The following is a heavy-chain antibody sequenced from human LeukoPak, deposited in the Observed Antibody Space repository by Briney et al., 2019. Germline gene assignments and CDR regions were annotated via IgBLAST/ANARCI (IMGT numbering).Heavy chain of an antibody. CDR3: VRLRRNNDRSGYYYYYDY. CDR2: ISVRSNYR. CDR1: GYIFSDFS. D-gene: IGHD3-22*01. V-gene: IGHV3-21*01. Sequence: GGSLTLSCAASGYIFSDFSVNWVRQAPGKGLEWVSSISVRSNYRYYADSVRGRFTISRDDARDSLFLQMNSLRAEDTAVYFCVRLRRNNDRSGYYYYYDYWGQGTLVTVSS. J-gene: IGHJ4*02.